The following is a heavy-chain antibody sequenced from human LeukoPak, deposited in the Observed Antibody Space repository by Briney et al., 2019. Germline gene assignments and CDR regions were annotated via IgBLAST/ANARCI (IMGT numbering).Heavy chain of an antibody. J-gene: IGHJ4*02. D-gene: IGHD3-10*01. CDR3: ARHSAVRGAHQFDY. CDR2: IYYSGST. CDR1: GGSISSSSYY. V-gene: IGHV4-39*01. Sequence: SETLSLTCTVSGGSISSSSYYWGWIRQPPGKGLEWIGSIYYSGSTYYNPSLKSRVTISVDTSKNQFSLKLSSVTAADTAVYYCARHSAVRGAHQFDYWGQGTLVTVSS.